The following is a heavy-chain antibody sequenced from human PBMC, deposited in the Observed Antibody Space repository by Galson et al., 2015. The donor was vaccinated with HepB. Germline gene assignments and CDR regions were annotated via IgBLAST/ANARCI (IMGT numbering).Heavy chain of an antibody. CDR1: GYTFTSYY. CDR3: ARSYCSSTSCHGGWLDP. CDR2: INPSGGST. Sequence: GYTFTSYYMHWVRQAPGQGLEWMGIINPSGGSTSYAQKFQGRVTMTGDTSTSTVYMELSSLRSEDTAVYYCARSYCSSTSCHGGWLDPWGQGTLVTVSS. D-gene: IGHD2-2*01. V-gene: IGHV1-46*01. J-gene: IGHJ5*02.